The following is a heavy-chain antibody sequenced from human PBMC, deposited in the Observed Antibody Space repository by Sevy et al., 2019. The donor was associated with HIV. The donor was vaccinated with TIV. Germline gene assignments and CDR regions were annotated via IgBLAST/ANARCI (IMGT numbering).Heavy chain of an antibody. V-gene: IGHV3-23*01. D-gene: IGHD2-21*02. Sequence: GSLRLSCAASGFTFSNAWMSWVRQAPGKGLEWVSSMTGSGGTIYYGDSVKGRFTISRDNSKNTLYLQMNSLRAEDTAVYYCAKDGLYGGDFEYFQDWGQGTLVTVSS. CDR2: MTGSGGTI. CDR3: AKDGLYGGDFEYFQD. CDR1: GFTFSNAW. J-gene: IGHJ1*01.